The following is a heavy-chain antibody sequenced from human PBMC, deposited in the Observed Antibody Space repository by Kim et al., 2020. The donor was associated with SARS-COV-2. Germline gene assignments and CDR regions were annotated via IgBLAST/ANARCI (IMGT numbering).Heavy chain of an antibody. J-gene: IGHJ4*02. D-gene: IGHD2-15*01. CDR2: IYYSGNT. Sequence: SETLSLTCTVSGGSITNYFWSWIRQPPGKGLEWIGHIYYSGNTNYNPSLKSRVTISVDTSKNQFSLKLSSVTAADTAVYYCARAPWLLPDYWGQGTLVTV. CDR3: ARAPWLLPDY. V-gene: IGHV4-59*13. CDR1: GGSITNYF.